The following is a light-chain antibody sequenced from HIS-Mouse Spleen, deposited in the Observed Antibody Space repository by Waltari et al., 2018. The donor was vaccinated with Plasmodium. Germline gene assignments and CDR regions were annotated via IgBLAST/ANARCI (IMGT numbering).Light chain of an antibody. V-gene: IGLV3-1*01. Sequence: SYELTQPPSVSVSPGQTASITCSGGTLGYKYACWYQQKPGQSPVLVNYQDSKRPSGTPERFSGSNSGNTATLTISGTQAMDEADYYCQAWDSSTVVFGGGTKLTVL. J-gene: IGLJ2*01. CDR2: QDS. CDR3: QAWDSSTVV. CDR1: TLGYKY.